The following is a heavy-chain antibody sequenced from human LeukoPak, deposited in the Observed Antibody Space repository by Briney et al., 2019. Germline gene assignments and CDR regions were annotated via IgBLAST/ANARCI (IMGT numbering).Heavy chain of an antibody. J-gene: IGHJ4*02. CDR2: IYNSGST. D-gene: IGHD2-21*01. CDR1: GGSISSSSYY. CDR3: AIHHAIARRVY. V-gene: IGHV4-61*02. Sequence: PSQTLSLTCTVSGGSISSSSYYWTWIRQPAGKGLEWIGRIYNSGSTHYNPSLQSRVTISVDMSKNQFSLKLSSVTAADTAVYYCAIHHAIARRVYWGQGTLVTVSS.